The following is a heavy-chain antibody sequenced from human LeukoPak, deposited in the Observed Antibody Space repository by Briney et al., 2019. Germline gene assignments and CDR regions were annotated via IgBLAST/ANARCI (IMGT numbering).Heavy chain of an antibody. J-gene: IGHJ6*03. CDR2: IYPGDSDT. D-gene: IGHD6-13*01. Sequence: GESLKISCKGSGYSFTSYWIGWVRQMPGKGLEWMGIIYPGDSDTRYSPSFHGQVTISADKSISTAYLQWSSLKASDTAMYYFARHPAGSSSWYYYYMDVWGKGTTVTVSS. CDR1: GYSFTSYW. CDR3: ARHPAGSSSWYYYYMDV. V-gene: IGHV5-51*01.